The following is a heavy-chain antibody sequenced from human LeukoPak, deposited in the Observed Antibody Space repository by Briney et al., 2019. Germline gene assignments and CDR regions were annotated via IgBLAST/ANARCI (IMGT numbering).Heavy chain of an antibody. Sequence: SETLSLTCTVSGGSISSGSYYWSWIRQLAGKGLEWIGRIYTSGSTNYNPSLKSRVTISVDTSKNQFSLKLSSVTAADTAVYYCARARISYCSGGSCYYYFDYWGQGTLVTVSS. CDR3: ARARISYCSGGSCYYYFDY. CDR1: GGSISSGSYY. V-gene: IGHV4-61*02. CDR2: IYTSGST. J-gene: IGHJ4*02. D-gene: IGHD2-15*01.